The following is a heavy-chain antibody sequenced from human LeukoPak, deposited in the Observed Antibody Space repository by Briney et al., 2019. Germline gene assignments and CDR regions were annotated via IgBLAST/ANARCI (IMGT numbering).Heavy chain of an antibody. D-gene: IGHD3-16*01. CDR1: GFTFSSHW. V-gene: IGHV3-74*01. J-gene: IGHJ4*02. Sequence: GGSLRLSCVASGFTFSSHWMHWVRQVPGKGLVWVSRISSDSSNRRYAESVKGRFAVSRDNSKNTLYLQMNSLRAEDTAVYYCARDREIMITSTADYWGQGTLVTVSS. CDR3: ARDREIMITSTADY. CDR2: ISSDSSNR.